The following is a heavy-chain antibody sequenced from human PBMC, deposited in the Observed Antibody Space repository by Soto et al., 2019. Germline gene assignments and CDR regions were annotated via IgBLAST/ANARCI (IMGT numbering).Heavy chain of an antibody. CDR2: MSHRGGT. D-gene: IGHD1-1*01. CDR1: GGFVSSGSYY. J-gene: IGHJ3*02. V-gene: IGHV4-34*01. CDR3: ARVERGTATTVVDAFDI. Sequence: QVQLQQWGAGLLKPSETLSLTCAVYGGFVSSGSYYWSWIRQPPGKGLEWIGEMSHRGGTHFNPYLKSRVTISVDTSKNQFSLKMSSVTAADTALYYCARVERGTATTVVDAFDIWGPGTMVTVSS.